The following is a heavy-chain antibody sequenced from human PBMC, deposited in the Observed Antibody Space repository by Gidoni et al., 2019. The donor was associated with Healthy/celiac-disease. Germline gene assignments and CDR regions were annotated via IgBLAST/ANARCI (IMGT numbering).Heavy chain of an antibody. CDR1: GFTFRSYS. CDR2: ISSSSSYI. CDR3: ARGARGGAQPPGAFDI. V-gene: IGHV3-21*01. J-gene: IGHJ3*02. Sequence: EVQLVESGGGLVKPGGSLRLSRAASGFTFRSYSMNWVRQAPGKGLEWVSSISSSSSYIYYADSVKGRFTISRDNAKNSLYLQMNSLRAEDTAVYYCARGARGGAQPPGAFDIWGQGTMVTVSS. D-gene: IGHD3-16*01.